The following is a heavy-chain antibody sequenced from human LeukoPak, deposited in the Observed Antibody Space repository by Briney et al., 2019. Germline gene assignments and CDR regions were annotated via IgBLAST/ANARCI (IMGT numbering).Heavy chain of an antibody. CDR2: FFYGGTT. V-gene: IGHV4-39*01. Sequence: PSETLSLTCSVSDGSITSSGHYWGWISQPPGKGLEWIGSFFYGGTTYYNPSLNGRATVSLGTSKNQFFLKMTSVTVANTAVYCCARAFDKWGQGILVTVSS. CDR1: DGSITSSGHY. J-gene: IGHJ4*02. CDR3: ARAFDK.